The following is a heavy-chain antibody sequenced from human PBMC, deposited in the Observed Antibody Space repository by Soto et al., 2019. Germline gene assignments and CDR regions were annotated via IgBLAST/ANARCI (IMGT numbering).Heavy chain of an antibody. CDR2: IIPIFGTA. J-gene: IGHJ6*02. Sequence: SVKVSCKASGGTFSIYAFSWVRQAPGQGLEWMGGIIPIFGTANYAQKFQGRVTITADESTSTAHMELSSLRSEDTAVYYCARGVAAAGTLYYYYYGMDVWGQGTTVTIS. CDR3: ARGVAAAGTLYYYYYGMDV. D-gene: IGHD6-13*01. CDR1: GGTFSIYA. V-gene: IGHV1-69*13.